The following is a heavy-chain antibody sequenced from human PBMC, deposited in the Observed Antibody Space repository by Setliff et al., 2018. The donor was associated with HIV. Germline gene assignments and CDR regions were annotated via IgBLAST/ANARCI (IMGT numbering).Heavy chain of an antibody. CDR1: GFSFDDYA. J-gene: IGHJ5*02. Sequence: GGSLRLSCAASGFSFDDYAMHWVRQAPGQGLEWVSGISWNIFNIAYADSVKGRFTVSRDDSENTLYLQMNSLKTEDTGVYYCTTEGANSPAYHWGQGTLVTVSS. CDR3: TTEGANSPAYH. CDR2: ISWNIFNI. V-gene: IGHV3-9*01.